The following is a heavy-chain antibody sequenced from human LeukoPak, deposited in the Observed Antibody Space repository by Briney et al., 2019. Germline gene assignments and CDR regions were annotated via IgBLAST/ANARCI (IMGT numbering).Heavy chain of an antibody. Sequence: GSSVKVSCKASGYTFTSYGISWVRQAPGQGLEWMGWISAYNGNTNYVQKLQGRVTMTTDTSTSTAYMELRSLRSDDTAVYYCARQLYYDFWSGYPPPFDYWGQGTLVTVSS. CDR3: ARQLYYDFWSGYPPPFDY. CDR2: ISAYNGNT. D-gene: IGHD3-3*01. V-gene: IGHV1-18*01. CDR1: GYTFTSYG. J-gene: IGHJ4*02.